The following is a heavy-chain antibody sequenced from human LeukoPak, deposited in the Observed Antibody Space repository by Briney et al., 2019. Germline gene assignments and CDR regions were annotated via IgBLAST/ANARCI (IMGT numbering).Heavy chain of an antibody. D-gene: IGHD3-22*01. CDR3: ARETYYYYSSGYYSAFDI. J-gene: IGHJ3*02. CDR2: IRSNGGST. V-gene: IGHV3-64*01. CDR1: GFTFSSYA. Sequence: GGSLRLSCAASGFTFSSYAMHWVRQAPGKGLEYVSAIRSNGGSTYYAKSVKGRFTISRDNSKNTLYLQMGSLRAEDMAVYYCARETYYYYSSGYYSAFDIWGQGTMVTVSS.